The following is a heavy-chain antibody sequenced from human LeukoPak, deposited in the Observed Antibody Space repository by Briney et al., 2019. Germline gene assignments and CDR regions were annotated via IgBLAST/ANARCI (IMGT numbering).Heavy chain of an antibody. Sequence: GGSLRLSCAASGFTFSSYGMHWVRQAPGKGLEWVAFIRYDGSNKYYADSVKGRFTISRDNSKNTLYLQMNSLRAEDTAVYYWAKDRVKSSSWFDYWGQGTLVTVSS. CDR2: IRYDGSNK. V-gene: IGHV3-30*02. D-gene: IGHD6-13*01. J-gene: IGHJ4*02. CDR1: GFTFSSYG. CDR3: AKDRVKSSSWFDY.